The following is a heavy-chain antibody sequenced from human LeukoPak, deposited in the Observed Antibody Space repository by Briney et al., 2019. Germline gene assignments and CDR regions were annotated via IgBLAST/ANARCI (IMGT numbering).Heavy chain of an antibody. J-gene: IGHJ1*01. V-gene: IGHV3-23*01. Sequence: PGGSLRLSXAASGFTFSTYAMSWVRQTPGEGLEWLSGIIGNAASTHYADSVKGRFTISRDNAKNSLYLQMNSLRAEDTAVYYCARTSWGYCSGGSCYPAEYFQHWGQGTLVTVSS. CDR3: ARTSWGYCSGGSCYPAEYFQH. D-gene: IGHD2-15*01. CDR1: GFTFSTYA. CDR2: IIGNAAST.